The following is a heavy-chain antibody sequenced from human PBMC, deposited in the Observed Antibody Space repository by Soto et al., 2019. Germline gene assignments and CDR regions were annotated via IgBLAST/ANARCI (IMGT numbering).Heavy chain of an antibody. CDR2: ISGRGGSI. J-gene: IGHJ6*02. Sequence: EVQLLESGGGLVQPGGSLRLSCAASGFTFSTYAMNWVRQAPGNGLEWVSAISGRGGSIHYADSVKGRFTISRDNSKHTLYPQRNRLREEDTSVYHCVKGYWKGDVWGQGTRVNVSS. V-gene: IGHV3-23*01. D-gene: IGHD1-1*01. CDR3: VKGYWKGDV. CDR1: GFTFSTYA.